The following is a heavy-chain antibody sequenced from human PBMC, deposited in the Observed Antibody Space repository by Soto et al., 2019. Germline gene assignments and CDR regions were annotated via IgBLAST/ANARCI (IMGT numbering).Heavy chain of an antibody. CDR1: GYTFTSYY. D-gene: IGHD6-13*01. J-gene: IGHJ1*01. CDR3: ARAVHIAAAY. CDR2: INPSGGST. Sequence: QVQLVQSGAEVKKPGASVKVSCKASGYTFTSYYMHWVRQAPGQGLEWMGIINPSGGSTSYAHKFQGRVTMTMDTSTSTVYMELSSLRSEDTAVYYCARAVHIAAAYWGQGTLVTVSS. V-gene: IGHV1-46*01.